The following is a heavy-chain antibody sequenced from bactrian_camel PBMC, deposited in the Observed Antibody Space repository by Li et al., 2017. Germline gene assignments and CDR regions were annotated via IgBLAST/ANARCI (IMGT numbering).Heavy chain of an antibody. D-gene: IGHD6*01. CDR3: AADHHPSPLGVGDGVVPGTVIRLHIGATDFEY. CDR1: GYC. V-gene: IGHV3S40*01. CDR2: IATDGGFT. Sequence: VQLVESGGGLVRSGGSLRLSCAASGYCMGWFRQSPGKEREGVAVIATDGGFTYYADSVKGRFTISQDNAKNTVYLQMNSMTPEDTAMYYCAADHHPSPLGVGDGVVPGTVIRLHIGATDFEYWGQGTQVTVS. J-gene: IGHJ6*01.